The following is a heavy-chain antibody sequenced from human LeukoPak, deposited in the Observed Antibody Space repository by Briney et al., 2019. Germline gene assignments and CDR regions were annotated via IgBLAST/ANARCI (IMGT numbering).Heavy chain of an antibody. CDR3: ARHVMRNHPGGSSYTHAFDT. Sequence: SETLSLTCTVSGGSISGLYWSWIRQPPGKGLEWIGFICYSGTTYYNPSLKSRVTIVIDTSSNQFSLRVRSVTAADTAVYYCARHVMRNHPGGSSYTHAFDTWGRGTRVTVSS. J-gene: IGHJ3*02. D-gene: IGHD2-8*02. CDR2: ICYSGTT. CDR1: GGSISGLY. V-gene: IGHV4-59*08.